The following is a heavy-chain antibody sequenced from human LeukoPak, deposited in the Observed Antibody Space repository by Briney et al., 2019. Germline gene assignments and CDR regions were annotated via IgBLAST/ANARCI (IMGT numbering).Heavy chain of an antibody. CDR3: ARDFGLTGKVDY. D-gene: IGHD1-20*01. CDR2: ISSNGGST. Sequence: GGSLRLSCAASGFTFSRYAMHWVRQAPGKGLESVSAISSNGGSTYYANPVKGRFTISRDNSKNTLYLQMGSLRAEDLAVYYCARDFGLTGKVDYWGQGTLVTVSS. V-gene: IGHV3-64*01. J-gene: IGHJ4*02. CDR1: GFTFSRYA.